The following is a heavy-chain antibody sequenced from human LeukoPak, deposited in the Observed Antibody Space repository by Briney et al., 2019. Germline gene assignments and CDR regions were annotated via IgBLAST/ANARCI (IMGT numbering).Heavy chain of an antibody. CDR2: IYYSGST. CDR3: ARGTLGYCSSTSCYRAFDI. D-gene: IGHD2-2*02. J-gene: IGHJ3*02. V-gene: IGHV4-59*01. CDR1: GGSISSYY. Sequence: PSETLSLTCTVSGGSISSYYWSWIRQPPGKGLEWIGYIYYSGSTNYNPSLKSRVTVSVDTSKNQFSLKLSSVTAADTAAYYCARGTLGYCSSTSCYRAFDIWGQGTMVTVSS.